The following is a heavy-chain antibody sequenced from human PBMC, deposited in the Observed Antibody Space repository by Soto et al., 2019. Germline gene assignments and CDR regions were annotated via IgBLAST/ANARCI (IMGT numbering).Heavy chain of an antibody. CDR3: ARGKSTGTVVHYYYGMDV. D-gene: IGHD1-7*01. CDR1: GGSFSGYY. Sequence: QVQLQQWGAGLLKPSETLSLTCAVYGGSFSGYYWSWIRQPPGKGLEWIGEINHSGSTNYNPSLKRRVTISVDTSKNHFSLKLSSVTAADTAVYYCARGKSTGTVVHYYYGMDVCGQGTKVTVSS. J-gene: IGHJ6*02. CDR2: INHSGST. V-gene: IGHV4-34*01.